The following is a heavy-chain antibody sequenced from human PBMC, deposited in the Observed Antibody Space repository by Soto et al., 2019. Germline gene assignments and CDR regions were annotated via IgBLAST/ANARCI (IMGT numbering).Heavy chain of an antibody. D-gene: IGHD2-8*01. V-gene: IGHV3-23*01. CDR1: GFTFSSYA. Sequence: GGSLRLSCAASGFTFSSYAMSWVRQAPGKGLEWASAISGSGGSTYYADSVKGRFTISRDNSKNTLYLQMNSLRAEDTAVYYCAKGVGYCTNGVCYEGDDYYYGMDVWGQGTTVTVSS. J-gene: IGHJ6*02. CDR3: AKGVGYCTNGVCYEGDDYYYGMDV. CDR2: ISGSGGST.